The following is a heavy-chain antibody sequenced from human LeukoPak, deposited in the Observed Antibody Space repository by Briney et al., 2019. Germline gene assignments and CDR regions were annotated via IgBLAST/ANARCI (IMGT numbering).Heavy chain of an antibody. Sequence: SEALSLTCAVYGGSFSGYYWSWIRQPPGKGLEWIGEINHSGSTNYNPPLKSRVTISVDTSKNQFSLKLSSVTAADTAVYYCARPGYSSSWYFRGNYFQHWGQGTLVTVSS. D-gene: IGHD6-13*01. CDR2: INHSGST. J-gene: IGHJ1*01. V-gene: IGHV4-34*01. CDR1: GGSFSGYY. CDR3: ARPGYSSSWYFRGNYFQH.